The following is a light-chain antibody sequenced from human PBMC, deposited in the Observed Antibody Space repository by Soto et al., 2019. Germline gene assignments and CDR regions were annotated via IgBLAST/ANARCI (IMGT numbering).Light chain of an antibody. V-gene: IGLV1-40*01. CDR2: GNN. CDR3: QTYGSSLSGYV. Sequence: QPVLTQPPSVSGAPGQRVTISCTGSNSNIGAGFDVHWYQQLPGTAPKLLIFGNNNRPSGVPDRFSVSKSGTSASLAISDLQAEDEADYYCQTYGSSLSGYVFGTGTKLTVL. J-gene: IGLJ1*01. CDR1: NSNIGAGFD.